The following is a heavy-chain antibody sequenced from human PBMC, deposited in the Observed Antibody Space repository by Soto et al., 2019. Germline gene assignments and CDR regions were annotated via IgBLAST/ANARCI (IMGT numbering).Heavy chain of an antibody. CDR1: GGSISSGGYY. J-gene: IGHJ4*02. D-gene: IGHD4-17*01. CDR2: IYYSGST. V-gene: IGHV4-31*02. Sequence: SETLSHTWTVSGGSISSGGYYWSWIRQHPGKGLEWIGYIYYSGSTYYNPSLKSRVTISVDTSKNQFSLKLSSVTAADTAVYYCARSTVVTPFDYWGQGTLVTVPQ. CDR3: ARSTVVTPFDY.